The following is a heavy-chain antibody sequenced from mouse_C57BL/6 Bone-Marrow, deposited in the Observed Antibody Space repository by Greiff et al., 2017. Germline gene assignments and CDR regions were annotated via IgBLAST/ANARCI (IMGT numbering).Heavy chain of an antibody. CDR1: GYTFTSYW. V-gene: IGHV1-7*01. Sequence: QVQLQQSGAELAKPGASVKLSCKASGYTFTSYWMHWVKQRPGQGLEWIGYINPSSGYTKYNQKFKDKATLTADKSSRTAYMHLCSLTYEYSAVYYCARSTVVSLDYWGQGTTRTVSS. CDR3: ARSTVVSLDY. J-gene: IGHJ2*01. D-gene: IGHD1-1*01. CDR2: INPSSGYT.